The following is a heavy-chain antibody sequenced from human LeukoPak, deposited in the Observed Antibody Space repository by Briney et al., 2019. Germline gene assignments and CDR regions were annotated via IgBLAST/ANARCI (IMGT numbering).Heavy chain of an antibody. D-gene: IGHD2-2*01. V-gene: IGHV1-2*02. CDR3: ARIPIYCSSTSCPNWFDP. J-gene: IGHJ5*02. Sequence: GASVRVSCKASGYTFTGYYMHWVRQAPGQGLEWMGWINPNSGGTNYAQKFQGRVTMTRDTSISTAYMELSRLRSDDTAVYYCARIPIYCSSTSCPNWFDPWGQGTLVTVSS. CDR2: INPNSGGT. CDR1: GYTFTGYY.